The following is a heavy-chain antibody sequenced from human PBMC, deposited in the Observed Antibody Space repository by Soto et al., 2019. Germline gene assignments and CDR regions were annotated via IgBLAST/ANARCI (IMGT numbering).Heavy chain of an antibody. CDR2: ISGYNGNT. D-gene: IGHD3-10*01. V-gene: IGHV1-18*04. CDR3: ARQGGFGEFDP. Sequence: QVQLEQSGGEVKKPGASVKVSCKASGYTFTRYLITWVRQAPGQGLEWMGWISGYNGNTNYAQMLQGRVTMTTDTSTSTAYMELRSLRSDDTAVYYCARQGGFGEFDPWGQGTLVTVSS. CDR1: GYTFTRYL. J-gene: IGHJ5*02.